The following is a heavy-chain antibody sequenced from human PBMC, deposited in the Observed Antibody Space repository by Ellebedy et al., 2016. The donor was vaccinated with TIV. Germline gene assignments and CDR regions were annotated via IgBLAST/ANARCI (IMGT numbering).Heavy chain of an antibody. CDR2: ISSSSSTI. CDR1: GFTFSSYS. J-gene: IGHJ6*02. Sequence: GGSLRLXXAASGFTFSSYSMNWVRQAPGKGLEWVSYISSSSSTIYYADSVKGRFTISRDNAKNSLYLQMNSLRAEDTAVYYCARDYSYRMDVWGQGTTVTVSS. V-gene: IGHV3-48*01. CDR3: ARDYSYRMDV.